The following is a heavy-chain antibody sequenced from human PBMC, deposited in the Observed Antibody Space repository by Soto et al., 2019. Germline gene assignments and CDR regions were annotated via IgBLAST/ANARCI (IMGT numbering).Heavy chain of an antibody. V-gene: IGHV1-2*02. J-gene: IGHJ4*02. CDR1: GYTFTGYY. D-gene: IGHD1-26*01. Sequence: QVQLVQSGAEVKKPGASVKVSCKASGYTFTGYYMHWVRQAPGQGLEWMGWINPNSGGTNYAQKFQGRVTMTRDTSISTASMELSRPRSDDTAVYYCARVIVGNSPNFDYWGQGTLVTVSS. CDR2: INPNSGGT. CDR3: ARVIVGNSPNFDY.